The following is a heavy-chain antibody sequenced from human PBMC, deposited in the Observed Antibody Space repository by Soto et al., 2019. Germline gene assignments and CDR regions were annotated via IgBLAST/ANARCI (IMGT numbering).Heavy chain of an antibody. CDR2: IYYSGST. CDR3: ARSIVATIFDYYYYYMDV. J-gene: IGHJ6*03. Sequence: SETLSLTCTVSGGSISSYYWSWIRQPPGKGLEWIGYIYYSGSTNYNPSLKSRVTISVDTSKNQFSLKLSSVTATDTAVYYCARSIVATIFDYYYYYMDVWGKGTTVTVSS. D-gene: IGHD5-12*01. V-gene: IGHV4-59*08. CDR1: GGSISSYY.